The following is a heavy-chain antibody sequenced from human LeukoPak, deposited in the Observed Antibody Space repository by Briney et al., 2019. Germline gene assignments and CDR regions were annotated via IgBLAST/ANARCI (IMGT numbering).Heavy chain of an antibody. Sequence: ASVTVSCKASGYTFTHHGITWVRQPPGQGLEWLGWISCYNGDTHYAQNLQGRVTMNTDTATTTAYMELRRLTSDDTAVYYCARDPTNTSGRYAHFDYWGQGTLVTVSS. V-gene: IGHV1-18*01. D-gene: IGHD6-19*01. J-gene: IGHJ4*02. CDR1: GYTFTHHG. CDR3: ARDPTNTSGRYAHFDY. CDR2: ISCYNGDT.